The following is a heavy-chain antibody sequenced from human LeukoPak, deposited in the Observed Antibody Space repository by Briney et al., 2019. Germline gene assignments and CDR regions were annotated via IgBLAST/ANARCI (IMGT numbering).Heavy chain of an antibody. J-gene: IGHJ4*02. D-gene: IGHD6-6*01. Sequence: GGSLRLSCEASGFTFDDYAMHWVRQAPGKGLEWVSGISWNSGSIAYADSVRGRFTISRDNVKNSLFLELSSLRPEDTALYYCAKDSSSGGHYFDYWGQGTLLTVSS. CDR1: GFTFDDYA. CDR2: ISWNSGSI. V-gene: IGHV3-9*01. CDR3: AKDSSSGGHYFDY.